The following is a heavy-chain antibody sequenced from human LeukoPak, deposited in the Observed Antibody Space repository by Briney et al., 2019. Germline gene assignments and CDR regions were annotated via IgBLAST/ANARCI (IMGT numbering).Heavy chain of an antibody. CDR1: GGSISSSSYY. CDR2: VYYSGST. V-gene: IGHV4-39*07. Sequence: PSETLSLTCTVSGGSISSSSYYWGWIRQPPGKGLEWIGNVYYSGSTYYNPSLKSRVTISVGTSKNQFSLKLSSVTAADTAVYYCARGELPEGDRFDYWGQGTLVTVSS. D-gene: IGHD1-26*01. J-gene: IGHJ4*02. CDR3: ARGELPEGDRFDY.